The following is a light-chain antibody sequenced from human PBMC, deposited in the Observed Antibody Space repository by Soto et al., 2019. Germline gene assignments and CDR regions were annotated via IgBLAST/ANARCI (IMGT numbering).Light chain of an antibody. J-gene: IGKJ1*01. CDR3: QHYNSYSEA. Sequence: DIQMTQSPSTLSGSXGDRVTITCRASQTISSRLAWYQQKPGKAPKLLIYKASTLKSGVPSRFSGSGSGTEFTLTFSSLQPDDFATYYCQHYNSYSEAFGQGTKVDIK. CDR1: QTISSR. CDR2: KAS. V-gene: IGKV1-5*03.